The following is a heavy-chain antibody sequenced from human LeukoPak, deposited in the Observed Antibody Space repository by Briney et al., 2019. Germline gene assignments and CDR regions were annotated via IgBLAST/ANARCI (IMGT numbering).Heavy chain of an antibody. CDR3: AREVVAARGSFDF. CDR2: INHRGST. D-gene: IGHD2-2*01. J-gene: IGHJ4*02. CDR1: GGSISSYY. V-gene: IGHV4-34*01. Sequence: PSETLSLTCTVSGGSISSYYWSWIRQSPGKGLEWIGEINHRGSTNYNPSLKSRVTISVDTSRNQFFLKLSSVTAADTAVYYCAREVVAARGSFDFWGQGTLVTVSS.